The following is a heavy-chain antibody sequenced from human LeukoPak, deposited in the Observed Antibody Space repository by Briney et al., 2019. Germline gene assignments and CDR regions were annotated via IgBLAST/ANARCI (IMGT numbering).Heavy chain of an antibody. D-gene: IGHD4-17*01. CDR3: ARDRYGDPKGYDAFDI. V-gene: IGHV3-30-3*01. CDR2: ISYDGSNK. J-gene: IGHJ3*02. CDR1: GFTFSSYA. Sequence: GGSLRLSCAASGFTFSSYAMHWVRQAPGKGLEWVAVISYDGSNKYYADSVKGRFTISRDNSKNTLYLQMNSLRAEDTAVYYCARDRYGDPKGYDAFDIWGQGTMVTVSS.